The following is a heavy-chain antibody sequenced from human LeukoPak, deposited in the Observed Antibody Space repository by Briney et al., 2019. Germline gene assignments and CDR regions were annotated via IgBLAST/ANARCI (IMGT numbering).Heavy chain of an antibody. V-gene: IGHV5-10-1*01. J-gene: IGHJ4*02. CDR1: GYSFTSYW. CDR2: IDPSDSYT. Sequence: GESLKISCKGSGYSFTSYWISWVRQMPGKGLEWMGRIDPSDSYTNYNPSFQGHGTISADKSISTAYLQWSSLKASDTAMYYCARHRIGYCSSTSCYVTDYWGQGTLVTVSS. CDR3: ARHRIGYCSSTSCYVTDY. D-gene: IGHD2-2*01.